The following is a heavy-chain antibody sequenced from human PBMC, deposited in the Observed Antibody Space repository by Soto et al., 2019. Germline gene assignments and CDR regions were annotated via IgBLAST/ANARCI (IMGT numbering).Heavy chain of an antibody. CDR1: GDSVSSGGAY. D-gene: IGHD3-10*01. V-gene: IGHV4-31*03. Sequence: QVQLQESGPGLVKPSQTLSLTCTVSGDSVSSGGAYWSWIRQHPGKGLEWIGYIYYSGSANYTPSLQSRLTISLDTSQNKVSLRLSSVTAADTAGYYCARLKSLDYKIISYSSDYGGRGTLVTVSS. CDR3: ARLKSLDYKIISYSSDY. J-gene: IGHJ4*02. CDR2: IYYSGSA.